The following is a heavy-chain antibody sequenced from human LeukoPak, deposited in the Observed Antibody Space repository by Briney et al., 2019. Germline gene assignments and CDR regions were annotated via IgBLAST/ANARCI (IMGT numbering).Heavy chain of an antibody. Sequence: ASVKVSCKASGYIFSSYGISWVRQAPGQGLEWMGWISGYNGNTNYAQKLQGRVTMTTDTATNTAYMELRSLRSDDTAMYYCARDGRDSYRYAFDYWGQGTLVTVSS. J-gene: IGHJ4*02. D-gene: IGHD2-21*02. V-gene: IGHV1-18*01. CDR3: ARDGRDSYRYAFDY. CDR2: ISGYNGNT. CDR1: GYIFSSYG.